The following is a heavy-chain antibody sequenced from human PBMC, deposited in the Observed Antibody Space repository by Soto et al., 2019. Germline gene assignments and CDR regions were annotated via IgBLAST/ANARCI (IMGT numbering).Heavy chain of an antibody. V-gene: IGHV1-3*01. D-gene: IGHD6-19*01. CDR2: IHAGNGNT. CDR3: AREDPIAVAGFDY. CDR1: GETFSRSA. Sequence: ASVKVSCKTSGETFSRSAIHWVRQVPGQRPEWMGWIHAGNGNTKYSQKFQDRLTVTRDTSASTAYMELSSLRSEDTGIYYCAREDPIAVAGFDYWGQGTLVTVSS. J-gene: IGHJ4*02.